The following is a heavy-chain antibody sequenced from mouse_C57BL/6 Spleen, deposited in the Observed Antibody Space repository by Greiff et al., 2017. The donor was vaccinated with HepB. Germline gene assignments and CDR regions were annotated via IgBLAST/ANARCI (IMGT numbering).Heavy chain of an antibody. D-gene: IGHD1-1*01. V-gene: IGHV1-55*01. Sequence: QVQLQQPGAELVKPGASVKMSCKASGYTFTSYWITWVKQRPGQGLEWIGDIYPGSGSTNYNEKFKSKATLTVDTSSSTAYMQLSSLTSEDSAVYYCARGYYGSSRHWYFDVWGTGTTVTVSS. CDR2: IYPGSGST. J-gene: IGHJ1*03. CDR1: GYTFTSYW. CDR3: ARGYYGSSRHWYFDV.